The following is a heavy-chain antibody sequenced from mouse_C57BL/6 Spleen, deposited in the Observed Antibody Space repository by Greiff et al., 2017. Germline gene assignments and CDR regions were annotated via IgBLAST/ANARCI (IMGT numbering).Heavy chain of an antibody. CDR3: ARDSGYYFFDY. J-gene: IGHJ2*01. CDR2: ISYSGST. V-gene: IGHV3-1*01. CDR1: GYSITSGYD. Sequence: EVHLVESGPGMVKPSQSLSLTCTVTGYSITSGYDWHWIRHFPGNKLEWMGYISYSGSTNYNPSLKSRISITHDTSKNHFFLKLNSVTTEDTATYYCARDSGYYFFDYWGQGTTLTVSS. D-gene: IGHD2-3*01.